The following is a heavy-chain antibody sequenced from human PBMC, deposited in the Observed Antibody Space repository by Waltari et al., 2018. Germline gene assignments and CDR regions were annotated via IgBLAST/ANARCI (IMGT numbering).Heavy chain of an antibody. Sequence: QVQLQESGPGLVKPSQTLSLTCTVSGGSISSGGYYWSWIRQPPGNGLEWIGYTYYSGGSYDTPSIKSRVTISVETSKNQFSRKLSSGTAADTAGYYWARDWGGVYSNYNPRHYGMDVWGQGTTVTVSS. CDR3: ARDWGGVYSNYNPRHYGMDV. CDR2: TYYSGGS. D-gene: IGHD4-4*01. CDR1: GGSISSGGYY. J-gene: IGHJ6*02. V-gene: IGHV4-31*03.